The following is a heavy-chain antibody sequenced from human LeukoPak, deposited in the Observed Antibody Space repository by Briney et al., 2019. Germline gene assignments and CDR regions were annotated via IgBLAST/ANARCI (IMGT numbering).Heavy chain of an antibody. CDR2: IWYDGSNT. CDR3: APDHGGY. J-gene: IGHJ4*02. Sequence: PGGSLRLSCAASGFTFSSYGMHWVRQAPGKGLEWVAIIWYDGSNTYYADSVKGRFTISRDNSKTTLYLQMNSLRVEDTAVYYCAPDHGGYWGQGTLVTVSS. V-gene: IGHV3-33*01. D-gene: IGHD3-16*01. CDR1: GFTFSSYG.